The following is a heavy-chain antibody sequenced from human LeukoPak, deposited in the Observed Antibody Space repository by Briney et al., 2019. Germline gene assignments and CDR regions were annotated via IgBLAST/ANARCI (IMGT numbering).Heavy chain of an antibody. V-gene: IGHV4-61*02. D-gene: IGHD3-10*01. CDR2: IFISGST. J-gene: IGHJ3*02. CDR1: GGSISCGSYY. CDR3: ARGNYYGSGSRDAFDI. Sequence: PSQTLSLTCTVSGGSISCGSYYWTWIRQPAGKGLEWIGRIFISGSTNYNPSLRSRVTISLDTSKNQFSLKLSSVTAADTSVYYCARGNYYGSGSRDAFDIWGQGTMVTVSS.